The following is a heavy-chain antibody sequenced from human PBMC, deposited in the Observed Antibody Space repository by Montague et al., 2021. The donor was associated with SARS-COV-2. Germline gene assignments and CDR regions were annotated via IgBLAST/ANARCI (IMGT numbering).Heavy chain of an antibody. CDR3: TQERGPGRTTWHYFDY. D-gene: IGHD1-14*01. Sequence: CAISGDSVSSYIAAWNWIRQSPSRGLEWLGRTYYRSKWYNDYAVSVRGRITISPDTSKNQFSLQLNSVTPEDTAVYYCTQERGPGRTTWHYFDYWGQGTLVTVSS. J-gene: IGHJ4*02. CDR1: GDSVSSYIAA. CDR2: TYYRSKWYN. V-gene: IGHV6-1*01.